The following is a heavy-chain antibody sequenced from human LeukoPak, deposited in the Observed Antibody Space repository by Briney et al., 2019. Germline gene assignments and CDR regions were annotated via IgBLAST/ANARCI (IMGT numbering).Heavy chain of an antibody. CDR2: IATSTPYI. Sequence: GGSLRLSCAASGFTFSYYNMNWVRQAPGKGLEWVSSIATSTPYIHYADSVKGRFTISRDIAKNSLHLQMNSLRVDDTAVYYCTRDESLDVWGQGTIVIVSS. CDR1: GFTFSYYN. CDR3: TRDESLDV. V-gene: IGHV3-21*01. J-gene: IGHJ3*01.